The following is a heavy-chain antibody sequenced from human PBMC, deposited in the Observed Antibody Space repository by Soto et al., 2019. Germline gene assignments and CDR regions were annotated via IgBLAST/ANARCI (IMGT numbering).Heavy chain of an antibody. CDR3: TTLYTSGH. J-gene: IGHJ4*02. V-gene: IGHV3-72*01. CDR2: SKSRLNSYIT. Sequence: PGGSLRLSCVGSGFIFSDHYLAWVRQAPGKGLEWVGRSKSRLNSYITEYAASVKGRFTISRDNSKNSVFLQMNSLRTEDTAVYYCTTLYTSGHWGQGTLVTVSS. CDR1: GFIFSDHY. D-gene: IGHD1-26*01.